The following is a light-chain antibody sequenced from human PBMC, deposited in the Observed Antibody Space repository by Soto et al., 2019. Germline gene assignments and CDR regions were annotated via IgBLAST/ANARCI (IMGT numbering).Light chain of an antibody. J-gene: IGLJ2*01. Sequence: QSVLTQPPSASGTPGQRVTISCSGSSSNIGSNSVNWYQQLPGTAPKLLMYSSNQRPSGVPDRFSGSKSVTSASLAISGLQSEYEADYYCAALDDSLNGVVFGGGTKLTVL. CDR3: AALDDSLNGVV. CDR1: SSNIGSNS. CDR2: SSN. V-gene: IGLV1-44*01.